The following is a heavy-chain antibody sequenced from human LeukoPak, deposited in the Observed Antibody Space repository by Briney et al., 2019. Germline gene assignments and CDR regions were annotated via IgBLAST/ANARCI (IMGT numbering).Heavy chain of an antibody. CDR2: ISWNSGSI. Sequence: PGGSLRLSCAASGFTFDDYAMHWVRQAPGKGLEWVSGISWNSGSIGYADSVEGRFTISRDNAKNSLYLQMNSLRAEDTALYYCAKSTVEMAPNDAFDIWGQGTMVTVSS. D-gene: IGHD5-24*01. V-gene: IGHV3-9*01. CDR1: GFTFDDYA. CDR3: AKSTVEMAPNDAFDI. J-gene: IGHJ3*02.